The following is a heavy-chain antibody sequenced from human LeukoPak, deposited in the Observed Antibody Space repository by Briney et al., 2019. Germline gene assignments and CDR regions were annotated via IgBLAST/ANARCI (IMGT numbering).Heavy chain of an antibody. D-gene: IGHD6-13*01. J-gene: IGHJ3*02. CDR3: ARDGAAAAFDI. V-gene: IGHV3-23*01. CDR1: GFTFASYG. CDR2: ITTNGGRT. Sequence: GGSLRLSCAASGFTFASYGMSWVRQAPGKGLEWVSFITTNGGRTSYADSVEGRFTISRDNPRNTLYMQMNSLRDEDTAVYYCARDGAAAAFDIWGQGTMVTVSS.